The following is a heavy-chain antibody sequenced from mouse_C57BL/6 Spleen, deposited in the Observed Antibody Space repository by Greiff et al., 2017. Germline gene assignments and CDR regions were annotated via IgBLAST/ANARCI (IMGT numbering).Heavy chain of an antibody. D-gene: IGHD2-12*01. CDR2: IRNNANNHEH. CDR1: GFTFSDAW. Sequence: EVKVIESGGGLVQPGGSMKLSCAASGFTFSDAWMDWVRQSPEKGLEWVAEIRNNANNHEHYYAVSVKGRFTISRDDSKSSDYLQMNSLRSEDTGMYYCTRESNSSYYTRYCDVCGTGTTVADSS. CDR3: TRESNSSYYTRYCDV. V-gene: IGHV6-6*01. J-gene: IGHJ1*03.